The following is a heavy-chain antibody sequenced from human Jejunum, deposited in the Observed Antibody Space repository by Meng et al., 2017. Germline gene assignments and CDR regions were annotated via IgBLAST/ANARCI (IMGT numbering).Heavy chain of an antibody. J-gene: IGHJ4*02. CDR3: ARGGYNYADY. CDR1: GFSLSNAW. CDR2: IKEDGSVK. Sequence: GESPKIPCAAPGFSLSNAWMSRVRQAPGKGLEWVANIKEDGSVKWYLDSVRGRFTISRDNAENSLYLQMNSLRAEDTAVYYCARGGYNYADYWGQGTLVTVSS. D-gene: IGHD5-18*01. V-gene: IGHV3-7*03.